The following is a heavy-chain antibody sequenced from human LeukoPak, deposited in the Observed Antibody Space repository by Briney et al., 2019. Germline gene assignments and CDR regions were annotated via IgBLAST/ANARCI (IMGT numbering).Heavy chain of an antibody. CDR2: IHYSGRT. Sequence: PSETLSLTCTVSGGSISGTSYYWGWIRQPPGKGPEWIGSIHYSGRTYYKPSLKSRVTISVDTSKNQFSLKLTSETSADTAVYYCARPPGFSTSFWDWGQGTLVTVSS. CDR3: ARPPGFSTSFWD. J-gene: IGHJ4*02. CDR1: GGSISGTSYY. V-gene: IGHV4-39*01. D-gene: IGHD2-2*01.